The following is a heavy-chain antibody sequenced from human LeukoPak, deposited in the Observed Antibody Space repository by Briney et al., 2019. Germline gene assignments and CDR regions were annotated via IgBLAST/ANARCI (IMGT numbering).Heavy chain of an antibody. J-gene: IGHJ4*02. CDR3: ARDYGGYGYYFDY. CDR1: VGSISSYY. Sequence: SESLCVTCIDPVGSISSYYRSWIRQPPGKGLEWIGYIYYSGSTNYNPSLKSRVTISVDTSKNQFSLKLSSVTAADTAVYYCARDYGGYGYYFDYWGQGTLVTVSS. V-gene: IGHV4-59*01. CDR2: IYYSGST. D-gene: IGHD4-17*01.